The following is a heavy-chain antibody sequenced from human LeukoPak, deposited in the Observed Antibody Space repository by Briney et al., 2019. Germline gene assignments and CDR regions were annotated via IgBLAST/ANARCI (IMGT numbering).Heavy chain of an antibody. CDR3: IKSSPRFYFDF. V-gene: IGHV3-72*01. Sequence: GGSLRLSCAASGFDFSDHYMDWARQAPGKGLEWVARIRKRVNSYTTEYAASVKGRFTISRDDSSNSLFLQMSSLETEDTAVYYCIKSSPRFYFDFWGLGILVTVSS. CDR1: GFDFSDHY. J-gene: IGHJ4*02. CDR2: IRKRVNSYTT.